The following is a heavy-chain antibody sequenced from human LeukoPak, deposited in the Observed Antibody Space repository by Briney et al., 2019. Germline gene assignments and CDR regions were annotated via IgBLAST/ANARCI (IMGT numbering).Heavy chain of an antibody. D-gene: IGHD2-15*01. CDR1: GFTFSSYS. V-gene: IGHV3-48*04. CDR2: ISSSSSTI. CDR3: ARVDGSPDY. Sequence: GSLRPSCAASGFTFSSYSMNWVRQAPGKGLEWVSYISSSSSTIYYADSVKGRFTISRDNAKNSLYLQMNSLRSEDTAVYFCARVDGSPDYWGQGTLVTVSS. J-gene: IGHJ4*02.